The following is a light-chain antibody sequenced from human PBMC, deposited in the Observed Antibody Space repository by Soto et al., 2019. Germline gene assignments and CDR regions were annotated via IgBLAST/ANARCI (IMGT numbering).Light chain of an antibody. J-gene: IGKJ2*01. CDR2: GTS. Sequence: EVVLTQSPGTLSLSPGERVTLSCRASQSVDRAYLAWYQQKPGQAPRLLIYGTSNRATAIPDRFSGSGSGTDFTLNIRRREPEYFAVYYCQQYSYSPPYTLGQGTKLEIK. CDR1: QSVDRAY. CDR3: QQYSYSPPYT. V-gene: IGKV3-20*01.